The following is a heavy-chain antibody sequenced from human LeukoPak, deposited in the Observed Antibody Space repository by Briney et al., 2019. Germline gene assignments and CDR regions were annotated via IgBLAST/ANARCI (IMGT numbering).Heavy chain of an antibody. CDR2: IIPIFGTA. CDR1: GGTFSSYA. V-gene: IGHV1-69*05. D-gene: IGHD5-12*01. Sequence: VASVKVSCKASGGTFSSYAISWVRQAPGQGLEWMGGIIPIFGTANYAQKFQGRVTITTDESTSTAHMELSSLRSEDTAVYYCARGPFVGYSGYDYVDYWGQGTLVTVSS. J-gene: IGHJ4*02. CDR3: ARGPFVGYSGYDYVDY.